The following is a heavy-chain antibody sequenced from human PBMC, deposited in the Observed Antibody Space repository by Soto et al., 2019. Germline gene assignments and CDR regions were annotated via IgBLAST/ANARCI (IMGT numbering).Heavy chain of an antibody. V-gene: IGHV4-39*01. CDR2: IYYSGST. CDR3: ARHYYDSSGYYVNNWFDP. Sequence: SETLSLTCTVSGGSISSTTYYWGWIRQPPGKRLEWIGSIYYSGSTYYNASFESRVTISADTSKNQFSLRLSSVTAADTAVYNCARHYYDSSGYYVNNWFDPWGQGTLVTVSS. D-gene: IGHD3-22*01. J-gene: IGHJ5*02. CDR1: GGSISSTTYY.